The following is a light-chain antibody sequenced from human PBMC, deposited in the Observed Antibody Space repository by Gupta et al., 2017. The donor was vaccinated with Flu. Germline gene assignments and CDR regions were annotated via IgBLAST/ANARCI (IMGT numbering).Light chain of an antibody. CDR3: ISYSSSNSFV. Sequence: QSALPQPASVSGSPGQAITISCSGTSSDFSDYNYVSWYQHSPGEAPKLMIFDVGIRTSGISNRFSGSISGNTASLTISGLQPEDEADYFCISYSSSNSFVFGTGTKVSVL. J-gene: IGLJ1*01. V-gene: IGLV2-14*01. CDR1: SSDFSDYNY. CDR2: DVG.